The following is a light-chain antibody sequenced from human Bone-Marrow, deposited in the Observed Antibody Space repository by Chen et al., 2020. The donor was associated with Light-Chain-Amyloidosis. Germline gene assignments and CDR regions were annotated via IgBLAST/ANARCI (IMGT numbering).Light chain of an antibody. CDR1: NSDVGGDNH. Sequence: QSALTQPASVSGSPGQSITISCTGNNSDVGGDNHVSWYQQHPDKAPKLMIYEVTNRPSWVPDRFSGSKSDKAASLTISGLQTEDGADYFCSAYTITNTLVFGSGTRVTVL. J-gene: IGLJ1*01. V-gene: IGLV2-14*01. CDR3: SAYTITNTLV. CDR2: EVT.